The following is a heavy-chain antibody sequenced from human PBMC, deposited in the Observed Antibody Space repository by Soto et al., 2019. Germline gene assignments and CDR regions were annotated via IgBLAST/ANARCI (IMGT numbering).Heavy chain of an antibody. CDR2: IYYSGST. CDR3: ARGIAAARTAWFDP. V-gene: IGHV4-30-4*01. J-gene: IGHJ5*02. D-gene: IGHD6-13*01. Sequence: SETLSLTCTVSGGSISSGDYYWSWIRQPPGKGLEWIGYIYYSGSTYYNPSLKSRVTISVDTSKNQFSPKLSSVTAADTAVYYCARGIAAARTAWFDPWGHGTLVTVSS. CDR1: GGSISSGDYY.